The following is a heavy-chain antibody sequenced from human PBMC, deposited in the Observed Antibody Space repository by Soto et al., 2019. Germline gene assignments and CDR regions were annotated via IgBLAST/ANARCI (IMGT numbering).Heavy chain of an antibody. D-gene: IGHD3-10*01. Sequence: GPLRPAGLASGFTFSDFAMTWVRHVAGRGLEWVASLDGAGGSTYYAESVRGRFSISRDNSQNTLFLQMKRLTVDDTAIYYCAAPRDEYGSGVSWLTYGMDIWGQGTKVTVYS. CDR1: GFTFSDFA. J-gene: IGHJ6*02. CDR3: AAPRDEYGSGVSWLTYGMDI. CDR2: LDGAGGST. V-gene: IGHV3-23*01.